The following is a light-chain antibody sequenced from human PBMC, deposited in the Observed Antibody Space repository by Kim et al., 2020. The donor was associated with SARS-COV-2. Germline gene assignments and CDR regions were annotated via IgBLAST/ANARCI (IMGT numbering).Light chain of an antibody. CDR1: SSEVGGYNY. Sequence: QSVTISCPGTSSEVGGYNYVSWYQQHPDKAPKLMIYDVTKRPSGVPDRFSGSKSGNTASLTISGLQAEDEADYYCCSFAGTYTYVFGTGTKVTVL. J-gene: IGLJ1*01. V-gene: IGLV2-11*01. CDR3: CSFAGTYTYV. CDR2: DVT.